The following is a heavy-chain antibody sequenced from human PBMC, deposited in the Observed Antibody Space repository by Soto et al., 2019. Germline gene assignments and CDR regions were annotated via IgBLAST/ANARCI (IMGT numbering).Heavy chain of an antibody. CDR3: ASRDPRNYYYYYGMDV. CDR2: INPSGGST. Sequence: ASVKVSCKASGYTFTSYYMHWVRQAPGQGLEWMGIINPSGGSTSYAQKFQGRVTMTRDASTSTVYMKLSSLRSEDTAVYYCASRDPRNYYYYYGMDVWGQGTTVTVSS. J-gene: IGHJ6*02. CDR1: GYTFTSYY. V-gene: IGHV1-46*01.